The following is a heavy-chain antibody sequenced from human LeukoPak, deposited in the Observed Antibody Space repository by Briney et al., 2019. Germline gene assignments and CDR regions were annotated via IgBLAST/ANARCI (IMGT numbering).Heavy chain of an antibody. CDR1: GGTFSSYA. V-gene: IGHV1-69*04. D-gene: IGHD6-13*01. CDR2: IIPIFGIA. Sequence: SVKVSCKSSGGTFSSYAISWVRQAPGQGLEWMGRIIPIFGIANYAQKFQGRVTITADKSTSTAYMELSSLRSEDTAVYYCARGPSGIAAAGTWDYWGQGTLVTVSS. J-gene: IGHJ4*02. CDR3: ARGPSGIAAAGTWDY.